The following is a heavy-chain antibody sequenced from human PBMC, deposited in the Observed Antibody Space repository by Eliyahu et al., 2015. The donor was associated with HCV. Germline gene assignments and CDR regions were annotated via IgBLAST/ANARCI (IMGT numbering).Heavy chain of an antibody. J-gene: IGHJ5*02. D-gene: IGHD4-17*01. V-gene: IGHV3-23*01. CDR2: IGGGGLSK. Sequence: EVQLLESGGDLVQAGGSLRLSCAASGFXFSAYAMNWVRQAPGKGPEGVAGIGGGGLSKNYADSVKGRFTISRDNSRKTVYLQMNSLRVDDTAVYYCAKLAVTTWRGWFDPWGQGTLVTVSS. CDR1: GFXFSAYA. CDR3: AKLAVTTWRGWFDP.